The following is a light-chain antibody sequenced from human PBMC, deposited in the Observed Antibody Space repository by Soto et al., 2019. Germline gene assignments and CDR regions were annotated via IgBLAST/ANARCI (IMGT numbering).Light chain of an antibody. CDR1: QSISSSY. V-gene: IGKV3-20*01. J-gene: IGKJ4*01. Sequence: DIVLTQSPGTLSLSPGERGTLSCRASQSISSSYLAWYQQKPGQAPRLLIYGASTRATGIPDRFSGSGSGTDFTLTISRLEPEEFAVYYCQQYVNSLTFGGGTKVQIK. CDR2: GAS. CDR3: QQYVNSLT.